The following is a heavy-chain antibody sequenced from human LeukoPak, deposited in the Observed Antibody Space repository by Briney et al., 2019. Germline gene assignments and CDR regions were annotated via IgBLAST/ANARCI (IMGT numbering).Heavy chain of an antibody. V-gene: IGHV3-48*01. CDR3: ARDWYGDYGY. D-gene: IGHD4-17*01. Sequence: PGGSLRLSCIASGFTFSSYSMNWVRQVPGKGLEWVSYISDSGTTIYYADSVEGRFTISRDNAKNSLYLQMNSLRAEDTAVYYCARDWYGDYGYWGQGTLVTVSS. CDR1: GFTFSSYS. CDR2: ISDSGTTI. J-gene: IGHJ4*02.